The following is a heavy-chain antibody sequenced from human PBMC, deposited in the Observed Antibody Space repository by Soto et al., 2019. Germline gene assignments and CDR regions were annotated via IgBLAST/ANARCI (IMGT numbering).Heavy chain of an antibody. J-gene: IGHJ5*02. V-gene: IGHV4-59*01. Sequence: PSETLSLTCTVSGGSISSYYRSWIRQPPGKGLEWIGYIYYSGSTNYNPSLKSRVTISVDTSKNQFSLKLSSVTVADTAVYYCARLYYDFGSGSPSGGNWFVRWDQATLVTVST. CDR3: ARLYYDFGSGSPSGGNWFVR. CDR2: IYYSGST. D-gene: IGHD3-3*01. CDR1: GGSISSYY.